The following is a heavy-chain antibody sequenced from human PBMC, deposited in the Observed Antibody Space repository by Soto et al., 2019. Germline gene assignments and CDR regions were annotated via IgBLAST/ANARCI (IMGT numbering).Heavy chain of an antibody. J-gene: IGHJ6*02. CDR2: INPNSGGT. D-gene: IGHD5-12*01. Sequence: ASVKVSCKASGYTFTGYYMHWVRQAPGQGLEWMGWINPNSGGTNYAQKFQGWVTMTRDTSISTAYMELSRLRSDDTAVYYCARGIVATGLSSGPVRNYYYYGMDVWGQGTTVTVSS. CDR3: ARGIVATGLSSGPVRNYYYYGMDV. CDR1: GYTFTGYY. V-gene: IGHV1-2*04.